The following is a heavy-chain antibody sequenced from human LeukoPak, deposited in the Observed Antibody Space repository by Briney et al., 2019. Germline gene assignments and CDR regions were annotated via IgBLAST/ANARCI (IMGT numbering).Heavy chain of an antibody. D-gene: IGHD3-3*01. V-gene: IGHV4-61*02. J-gene: IGHJ4*02. CDR1: GGSISSGSYY. CDR2: IYTSGST. CDR3: ARNPGVGYDFDY. Sequence: PSQTLSLTCTVSGGSISSGSYYWSWIRQPAGKGLEWIGRIYTSGSTNYNPSLKSRVTISVDTSKNQFSLKLSSVTAADTAVYYCARNPGVGYDFDYWGQGTLVTVSS.